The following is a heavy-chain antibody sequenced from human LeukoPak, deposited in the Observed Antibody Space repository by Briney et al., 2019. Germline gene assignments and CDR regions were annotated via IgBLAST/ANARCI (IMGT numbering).Heavy chain of an antibody. V-gene: IGHV4-38-2*02. CDR2: IHHSGGT. Sequence: SETLSLTCIVSGYSISSGYYWGWIRQPPGKGLEWIGNIHHSGGTYYNPSLKSRVTISVDTSKNQFSLKLSSVTAADTAVYYCAREGGATDYWGQGTLVTVSS. J-gene: IGHJ4*02. CDR1: GYSISSGYY. CDR3: AREGGATDY. D-gene: IGHD1-26*01.